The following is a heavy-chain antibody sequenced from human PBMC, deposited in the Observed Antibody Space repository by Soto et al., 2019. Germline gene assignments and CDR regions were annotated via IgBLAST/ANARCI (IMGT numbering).Heavy chain of an antibody. CDR3: ASRSDDQAGDV. D-gene: IGHD6-13*01. Sequence: PGGSLRLSCAASGFTFSSYGMHWVRQAPGKGLEWVAVIWYDGSNKYYADSVKGRFTISRDNSKNALYLQMNSLRAEDTAVYYCASRSDDQAGDVWGQGTTVTVSS. V-gene: IGHV3-33*01. CDR1: GFTFSSYG. J-gene: IGHJ6*02. CDR2: IWYDGSNK.